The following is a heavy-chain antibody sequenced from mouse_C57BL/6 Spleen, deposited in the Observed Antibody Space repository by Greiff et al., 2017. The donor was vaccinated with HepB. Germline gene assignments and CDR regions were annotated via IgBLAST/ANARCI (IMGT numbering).Heavy chain of an antibody. D-gene: IGHD2-4*01. Sequence: EVQVVESGGGLVKPGGSLKLSCAASGFTFSSYAMSWVRQTPEKRLEWVATISDGGSYTYYPDNVKGRFTISRDNAKNNLYLQMSHLKSEDTAMYYCAREGLRPFDYWGQGTTLTVSS. CDR2: ISDGGSYT. V-gene: IGHV5-4*01. J-gene: IGHJ2*01. CDR1: GFTFSSYA. CDR3: AREGLRPFDY.